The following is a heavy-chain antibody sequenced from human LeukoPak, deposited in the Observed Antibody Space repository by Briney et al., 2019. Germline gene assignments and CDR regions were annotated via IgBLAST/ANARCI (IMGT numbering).Heavy chain of an antibody. CDR2: IYDSGST. J-gene: IGHJ4*02. CDR3: ARSVLGYSYGLHIDY. D-gene: IGHD5-18*01. Sequence: PSETLSLTCTVSGGSISSFHWSWIRQPPGKGLEHIGNIYDSGSTYYNPSLKSRVTISVDTSKNQFSLKLSSLTAADTAVYYCARSVLGYSYGLHIDYWGQGTLVTVSS. CDR1: GGSISSFH. V-gene: IGHV4-59*01.